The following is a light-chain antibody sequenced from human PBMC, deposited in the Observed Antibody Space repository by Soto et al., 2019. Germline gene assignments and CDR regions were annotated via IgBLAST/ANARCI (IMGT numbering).Light chain of an antibody. CDR2: GTS. J-gene: IGKJ1*01. CDR1: LTLSTSY. Sequence: DWTQSPGALSWYPGDRATRSSRASLTLSTSYLAWYQQKPGQAPRLLIYGTSIRATGIPDRFSGSGSGTDFTLTITRLESEDFAVYYCQQYGTSPPWTFGQGTKVDIK. CDR3: QQYGTSPPWT. V-gene: IGKV3-20*01.